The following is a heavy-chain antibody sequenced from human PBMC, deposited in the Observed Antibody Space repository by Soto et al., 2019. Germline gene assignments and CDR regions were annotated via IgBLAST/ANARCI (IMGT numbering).Heavy chain of an antibody. CDR3: ASVAKTINWPDN. Sequence: SETLSLTCAVSGFSISSGGYSWSWIRQPPGKGLEWIGDIYHSGSTYYNPSLKSRVTISVDKSKNQFSLKLSSVTAADTAVYYCASVAKTINWPDNWGQGTLVTVSS. V-gene: IGHV4-30-2*01. J-gene: IGHJ5*02. CDR2: IYHSGST. CDR1: GFSISSGGYS.